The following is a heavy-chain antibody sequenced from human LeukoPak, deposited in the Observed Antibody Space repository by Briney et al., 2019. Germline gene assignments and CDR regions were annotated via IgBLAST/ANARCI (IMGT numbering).Heavy chain of an antibody. CDR2: INPNSGGT. CDR3: ARDLIVATIRFAFDI. Sequence: ASVKVSCKASGYTFTGYYMHWVRQAPGQGLEWMGWINPNSGGTNYAQKFQGRATMTRDTSISTAYMELSRLRSDDTAVYYCARDLIVATIRFAFDIWGQGTMVTVSS. CDR1: GYTFTGYY. V-gene: IGHV1-2*02. D-gene: IGHD5-12*01. J-gene: IGHJ3*02.